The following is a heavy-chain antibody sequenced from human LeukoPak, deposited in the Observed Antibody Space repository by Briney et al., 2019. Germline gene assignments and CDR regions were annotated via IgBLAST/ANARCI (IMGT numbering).Heavy chain of an antibody. J-gene: IGHJ4*02. Sequence: GRSLRLSCAASGFTFSSYGMHWVRQAPGKGLEWVAVIWYDGSNKYYADSVKGRFTISRDNSKNTLYLQMNSLRAEDTAVYYRARDPTPPDSSGYYGLDYWGQGTLVTVSS. V-gene: IGHV3-33*01. D-gene: IGHD3-22*01. CDR2: IWYDGSNK. CDR3: ARDPTPPDSSGYYGLDY. CDR1: GFTFSSYG.